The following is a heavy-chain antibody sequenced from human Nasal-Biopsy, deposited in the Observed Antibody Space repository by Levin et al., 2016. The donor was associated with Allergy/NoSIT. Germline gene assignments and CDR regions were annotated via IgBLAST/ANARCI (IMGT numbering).Heavy chain of an antibody. D-gene: IGHD3-10*01. CDR3: AKDLSVRGAIGRSYFDH. Sequence: GGSLRLSCAASGFTFSNYGMHWVRQAPGKGLEWVAVISYDGRNKYYEDSVKGRFTISRDNSRNTLYLQMNSLRPEDAALYHCAKDLSVRGAIGRSYFDHWGQGALVTVSS. J-gene: IGHJ4*02. V-gene: IGHV3-30*18. CDR2: ISYDGRNK. CDR1: GFTFSNYG.